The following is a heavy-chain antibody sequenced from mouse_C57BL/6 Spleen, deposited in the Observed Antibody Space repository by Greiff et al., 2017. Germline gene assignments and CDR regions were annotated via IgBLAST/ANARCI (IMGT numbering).Heavy chain of an antibody. CDR3: AITTVVAPYAMDY. CDR1: GYTFTSYW. CDR2: IDPSDSET. J-gene: IGHJ4*01. V-gene: IGHV1-52*01. Sequence: QVQLQQPGAELVRPGSSVKLSCKASGYTFTSYWMHWVKQRPIQGLEWIGNIDPSDSETHYNQKFKDKATLTVDKSSSTAYIQLSSLTSEDSAVYYCAITTVVAPYAMDYWGQGTSVTVSS. D-gene: IGHD1-1*01.